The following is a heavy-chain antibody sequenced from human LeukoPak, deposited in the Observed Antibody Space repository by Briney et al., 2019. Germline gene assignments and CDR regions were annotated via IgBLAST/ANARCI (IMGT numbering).Heavy chain of an antibody. D-gene: IGHD3-10*01. V-gene: IGHV3-23*01. CDR1: GITLSNYG. Sequence: GGSLRLSCAVSGITLSNYGMSWVRQAPGKGLEWVSYISERGGSTTYADSVKGRFTISRDTSLNTLYLQMNNLRAEDTALYFCAKRGVVIRGLLVIGYHQEAYHYDFWGQGVLVTVSS. CDR3: AKRGVVIRGLLVIGYHQEAYHYDF. CDR2: ISERGGST. J-gene: IGHJ4*02.